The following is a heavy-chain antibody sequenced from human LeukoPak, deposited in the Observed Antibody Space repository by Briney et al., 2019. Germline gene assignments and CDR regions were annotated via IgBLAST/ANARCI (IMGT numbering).Heavy chain of an antibody. CDR2: ISSSSGYT. Sequence: PGGSLRLSCAASGFTFSDYYMSWIRQAPGKGLEWVSYISSSSGYTNYADSVKGRFTISRDNAKNSLYLQMNSLRAEDTAVYYCARDPPDDSRGHFSLDHWGQGTLVTVST. CDR1: GFTFSDYY. CDR3: ARDPPDDSRGHFSLDH. V-gene: IGHV3-11*06. J-gene: IGHJ4*02. D-gene: IGHD3-22*01.